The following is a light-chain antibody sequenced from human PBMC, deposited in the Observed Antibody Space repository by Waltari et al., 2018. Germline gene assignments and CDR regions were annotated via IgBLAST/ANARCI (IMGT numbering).Light chain of an antibody. CDR1: QSVSTN. CDR3: RQYHIWWT. CDR2: EAS. J-gene: IGKJ1*01. Sequence: EIVLTQSPATLSVSAGERATLSCRASQSVSTNLAWYQQKPGQAPRLLIYEASTRATSSPARFSGSGSGTEFTLTITSLQSEDCAVYYCRQYHIWWTFGQGTKVEIK. V-gene: IGKV3-15*01.